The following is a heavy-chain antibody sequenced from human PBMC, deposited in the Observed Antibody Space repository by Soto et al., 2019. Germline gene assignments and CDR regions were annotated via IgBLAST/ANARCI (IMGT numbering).Heavy chain of an antibody. CDR2: IIPIFGTA. CDR3: ASDGDGSGSYFPQALDY. J-gene: IGHJ4*02. D-gene: IGHD3-10*01. Sequence: SVKVSCKASGGTFSSYAISWVRQAPGQGLEGMGGIIPIFGTANYAQKFQGRGTITAEESTNTAYMELSSLRSEDTAVYYCASDGDGSGSYFPQALDYWGEGTQVTVSS. V-gene: IGHV1-69*13. CDR1: GGTFSSYA.